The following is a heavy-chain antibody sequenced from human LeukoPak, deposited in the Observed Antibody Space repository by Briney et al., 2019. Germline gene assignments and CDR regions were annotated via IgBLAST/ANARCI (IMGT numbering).Heavy chain of an antibody. V-gene: IGHV4-4*02. CDR3: ARDRSKEGRNYGDYVPVDY. CDR2: IYHSGST. Sequence: SSGTLSLTCAVSGGSISSSNWWSWVRQPPGKGLEWIGEIYHSGSTNYNPSLKSRVTISVDKSKNQFSLKLSSVTAADTAVYYCARDRSKEGRNYGDYVPVDYWGQGTLVTVSS. J-gene: IGHJ4*02. D-gene: IGHD4-17*01. CDR1: GGSISSSNW.